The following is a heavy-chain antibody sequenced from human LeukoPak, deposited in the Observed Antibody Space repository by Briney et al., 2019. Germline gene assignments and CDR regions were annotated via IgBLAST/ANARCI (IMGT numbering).Heavy chain of an antibody. CDR1: GGSFSGYY. CDR3: ARVFALLIGYSSSWPAFDY. Sequence: SETLSLTCAVYGGSFSGYYWSWIRQPPGKGLEWIGEINHSGSTNYNPSLKSRVIISVDTSKNQFSLKLSSVTAADTAVYYCARVFALLIGYSSSWPAFDYWGQGTLVTVSS. V-gene: IGHV4-34*01. D-gene: IGHD6-13*01. CDR2: INHSGST. J-gene: IGHJ4*02.